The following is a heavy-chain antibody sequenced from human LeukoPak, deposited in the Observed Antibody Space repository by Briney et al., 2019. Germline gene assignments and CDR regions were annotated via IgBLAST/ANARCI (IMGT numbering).Heavy chain of an antibody. CDR2: ISSSSSYI. CDR3: ARGDKWWDV. CDR1: GFTFSSYS. Sequence: GGSLSLSCAASGFTFSSYSMNWVRQAPGKGREGVSSISSSSSYIYYADPVKGRFTISRDNAKNSLYLQMNSLRAEDTAVYYCARGDKWWDVWGQGTTVTVSS. D-gene: IGHD2-15*01. V-gene: IGHV3-21*01. J-gene: IGHJ6*02.